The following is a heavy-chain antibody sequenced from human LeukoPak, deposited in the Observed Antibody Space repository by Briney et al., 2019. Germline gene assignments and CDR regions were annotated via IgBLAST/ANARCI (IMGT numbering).Heavy chain of an antibody. CDR1: GGSISSYY. J-gene: IGHJ5*02. Sequence: SETLSLTCTVSGGSISSYYWSWIRQPPGKGLEWIGEINHSGSTNYNPSLKSRVTISVDTSKNQFSLKLNSVTAADTAVYYCAVSAAALFDPWGQGTLVTVSS. D-gene: IGHD6-13*01. V-gene: IGHV4-34*01. CDR2: INHSGST. CDR3: AVSAAALFDP.